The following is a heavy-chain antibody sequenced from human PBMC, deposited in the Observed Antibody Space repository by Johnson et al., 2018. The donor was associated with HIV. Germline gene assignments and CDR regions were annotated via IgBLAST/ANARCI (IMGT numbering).Heavy chain of an antibody. D-gene: IGHD6-19*01. CDR2: IKQDGSEK. V-gene: IGHV3-7*01. J-gene: IGHJ3*02. CDR3: ARDGEDSSGWDNFGAFDI. Sequence: QLVESGGGLVQPGGSLRLSCAASGFSFSSYWMSWVRQAPGKGLEWVANIKQDGSEKYYVDSVKGRFTISRDNAKNSLYLQMNSLRAEDTAVYYCARDGEDSSGWDNFGAFDIWGQGTMVTVSS. CDR1: GFSFSSYW.